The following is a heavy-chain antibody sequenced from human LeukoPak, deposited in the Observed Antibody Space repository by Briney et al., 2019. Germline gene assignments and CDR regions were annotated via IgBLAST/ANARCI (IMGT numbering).Heavy chain of an antibody. V-gene: IGHV3-7*01. J-gene: IGHJ4*02. CDR2: IKEDGSDK. Sequence: PGGSLRLSCAASGFSLSHHWMNWVRQAPGEGLEWVASIKEDGSDKYYVDAVKGRFTISRDNTKNSMDLQMTRLTAEDTAVYYCVREGRQSHHPALSFDSRGQGALVIVSA. CDR3: VREGRQSHHPALSFDS. CDR1: GFSLSHHW. D-gene: IGHD1-14*01.